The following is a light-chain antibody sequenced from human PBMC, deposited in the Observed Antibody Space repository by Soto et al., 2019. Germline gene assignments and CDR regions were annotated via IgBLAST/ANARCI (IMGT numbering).Light chain of an antibody. CDR1: QNVNNW. CDR3: QQSSKEST. Sequence: DVEMTQSPSTLPTSIGDRVTINCRASQNVNNWLAWYQQKPGKAPKLLIYKASRLESGVPSRFSASGSGTDFTLTLNSLQSDDFATYFCQQSSKESTFGQGTKLEIK. J-gene: IGKJ2*01. V-gene: IGKV1-5*03. CDR2: KAS.